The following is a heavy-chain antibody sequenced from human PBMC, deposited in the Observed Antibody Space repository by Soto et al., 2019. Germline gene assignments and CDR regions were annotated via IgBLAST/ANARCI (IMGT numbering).Heavy chain of an antibody. CDR1: GYSFTSYW. CDR2: IYPGASDT. CDR3: GRLRQLGKTYYYYGMDV. Sequence: PGESLKISCKGSGYSFTSYWIGWVRQMPGKGLEWMGIIYPGASDTRYSPSFQGQVTISADKSISTAYLQWSSLKASDTAMYYCGRLRQLGKTYYYYGMDVWGQGTTVTVSS. D-gene: IGHD1-1*01. V-gene: IGHV5-51*01. J-gene: IGHJ6*02.